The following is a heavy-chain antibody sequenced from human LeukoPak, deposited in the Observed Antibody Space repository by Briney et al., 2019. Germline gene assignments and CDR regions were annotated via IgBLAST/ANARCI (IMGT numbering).Heavy chain of an antibody. J-gene: IGHJ4*02. CDR1: GGSFSDYF. Sequence: SETLSLTCAVYGGSFSDYFWSWIRQPPGKGLEWIGEISHSGSTTYNPSLRSRVTISGDTSKKQFSLKLSSVTAADTAVYYCVTYYYGSSAPKRDYWGQGILVTVSS. CDR3: VTYYYGSSAPKRDY. D-gene: IGHD3-22*01. V-gene: IGHV4-34*01. CDR2: ISHSGST.